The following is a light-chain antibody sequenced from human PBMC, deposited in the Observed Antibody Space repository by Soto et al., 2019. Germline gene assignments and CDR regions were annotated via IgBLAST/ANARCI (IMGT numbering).Light chain of an antibody. J-gene: IGKJ4*01. CDR2: AAS. CDR3: QQYNNWPPLT. Sequence: EVVVTQSPATLSVSLGGRATLSCRASQSVRTNLAWYQQKPGQAPRLLIYAASTRATGIPARFSGSGSGTEFTLTITSLPSEHFAVYYCQQYNNWPPLTFGGGTKVEIK. CDR1: QSVRTN. V-gene: IGKV3-15*01.